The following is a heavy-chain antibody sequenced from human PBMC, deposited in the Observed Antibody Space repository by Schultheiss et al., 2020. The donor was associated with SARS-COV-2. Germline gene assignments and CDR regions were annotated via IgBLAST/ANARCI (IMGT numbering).Heavy chain of an antibody. CDR2: ITNSGGGT. J-gene: IGHJ4*02. D-gene: IGHD1-26*01. CDR1: GFTFSSYA. Sequence: GGSLRLSCVASGFTFSSYAMIWVRQAPGKGLEWVAAITNSGGGTFYADSVKGRFTISRDNAKNSLYLQMNSLRAEDTAVYFCATDRVGPTTDFDHWGQGTLVTVSS. V-gene: IGHV3-23*01. CDR3: ATDRVGPTTDFDH.